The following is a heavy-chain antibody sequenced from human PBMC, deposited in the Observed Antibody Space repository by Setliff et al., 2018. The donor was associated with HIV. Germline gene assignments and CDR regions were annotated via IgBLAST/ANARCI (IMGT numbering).Heavy chain of an antibody. CDR3: ARWLQFHGFDV. CDR1: GYTFTSYY. Sequence: ASVKVSCKASGYTFTSYYIHWVRQAPGQGLEWMGRINPSGGSTSYAQKFQGRVTITADESTSTAHMELSSLRSEDTAVYYCARWLQFHGFDVGAKGQWSPSPQ. CDR2: INPSGGST. D-gene: IGHD5-12*01. V-gene: IGHV1-46*01. J-gene: IGHJ3*01.